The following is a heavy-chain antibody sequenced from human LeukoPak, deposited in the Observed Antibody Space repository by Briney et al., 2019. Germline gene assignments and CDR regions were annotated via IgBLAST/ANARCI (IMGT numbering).Heavy chain of an antibody. CDR2: INHSGST. CDR1: GGSFSGYY. J-gene: IGHJ4*02. V-gene: IGHV4-34*01. D-gene: IGHD6-13*01. CDR3: ARNQYSSSWYVD. Sequence: PSETLSLTCAVYGGSFSGYYWSWIRQPPGKGLEWIGEINHSGSTNYNPSLKSRVTISVDTSKNQFSLKLSSVTAADTAVYYCARNQYSSSWYVDWGQGTLVTVSS.